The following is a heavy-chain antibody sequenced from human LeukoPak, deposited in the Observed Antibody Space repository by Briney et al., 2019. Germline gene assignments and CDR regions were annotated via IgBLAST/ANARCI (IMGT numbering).Heavy chain of an antibody. CDR3: ARVLRDYDSRAYDAFDI. J-gene: IGHJ3*02. CDR1: GFTVSSSY. D-gene: IGHD3-22*01. V-gene: IGHV3-66*01. Sequence: GGSLRLSCAASGFTVSSSYMSWVRQAPGKGLEWVSVIYSGGSTYYAVSVKGRFTISRDNSKNTLYLQMNSLRAEDTAVYYCARVLRDYDSRAYDAFDIWGQGTMVTVSS. CDR2: IYSGGST.